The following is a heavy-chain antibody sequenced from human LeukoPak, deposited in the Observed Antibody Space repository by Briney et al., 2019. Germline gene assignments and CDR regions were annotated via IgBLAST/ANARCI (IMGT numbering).Heavy chain of an antibody. J-gene: IGHJ3*02. CDR3: ARDRILSGYGDDAFDI. CDR2: ISSSSSYI. CDR1: GFTFSSYS. Sequence: GGSLILSCAASGFTFSSYSMNWVRQAPGKGLEWVSSISSSSSYIYYADSVKGRFTISRDNAKNSLYLQMNSLRAEDTAVYYCARDRILSGYGDDAFDIWGQGTMVTVSS. D-gene: IGHD5-12*01. V-gene: IGHV3-21*01.